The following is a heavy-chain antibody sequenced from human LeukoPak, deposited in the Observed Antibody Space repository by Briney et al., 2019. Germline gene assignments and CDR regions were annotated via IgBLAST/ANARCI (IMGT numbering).Heavy chain of an antibody. CDR3: ARGGGYSSSWPKKFDY. CDR2: IYTSGST. D-gene: IGHD6-13*01. Sequence: SETLSLTCTVSGGSISSGSYYWSWIRQPAGKGLEWIGRIYTSGSTNYNPSLKSRVTISVDTSKNQFSLKLSSVTAADTAVYYCARGGGYSSSWPKKFDYWGQGTLVTVSS. J-gene: IGHJ4*02. CDR1: GGSISSGSYY. V-gene: IGHV4-61*02.